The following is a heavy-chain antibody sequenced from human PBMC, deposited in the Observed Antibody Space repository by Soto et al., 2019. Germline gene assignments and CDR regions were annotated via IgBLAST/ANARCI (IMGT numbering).Heavy chain of an antibody. J-gene: IGHJ6*02. D-gene: IGHD2-2*01. V-gene: IGHV3-43*01. Sequence: DVQLVESGGVVVQPGGSLRLSCAASGFTFDDHTMHWVRQAPGKGLEWVALISWDGGSTYYADSVKGRFTISRDNNKNSLYLQMDSLRTEDTAFYYCAKNLAMRSRYYGMDVWGQGTTVTVSS. CDR3: AKNLAMRSRYYGMDV. CDR2: ISWDGGST. CDR1: GFTFDDHT.